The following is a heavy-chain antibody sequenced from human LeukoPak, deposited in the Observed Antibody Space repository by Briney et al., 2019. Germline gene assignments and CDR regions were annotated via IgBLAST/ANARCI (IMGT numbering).Heavy chain of an antibody. CDR2: ISAYNGNT. CDR3: AKSPHSPYYYDSSGYQIAGEVDY. CDR1: GYTFTSYG. Sequence: ASVKVSCKASGYTFTSYGISWVRQAPGQGLEWMGWISAYNGNTNYAQKLQGRVTMTTDTSTSTAYMELRSLRSDDTAVYYCAKSPHSPYYYDSSGYQIAGEVDYWGQGTLVTVSS. J-gene: IGHJ4*02. D-gene: IGHD3-22*01. V-gene: IGHV1-18*01.